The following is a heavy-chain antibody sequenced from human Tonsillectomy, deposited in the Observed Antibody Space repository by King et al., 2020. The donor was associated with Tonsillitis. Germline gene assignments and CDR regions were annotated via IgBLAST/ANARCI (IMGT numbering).Heavy chain of an antibody. CDR2: IIPILGIA. CDR1: GGTFSSYA. V-gene: IGHV1-69*04. D-gene: IGHD3-22*01. CDR3: AGGAYYYDSSGYRPHYYYSGMDV. J-gene: IGHJ6*02. Sequence: QAQLVQSGAEVKKPGSSVKVSCKASGGTFSSYAISWVRQAPGQGLEWMGRIIPILGIANYAQKFQGRVTITADKSTSTAYMELSSLRSEDTAVYYCAGGAYYYDSSGYRPHYYYSGMDVWGQGTTVTVSS.